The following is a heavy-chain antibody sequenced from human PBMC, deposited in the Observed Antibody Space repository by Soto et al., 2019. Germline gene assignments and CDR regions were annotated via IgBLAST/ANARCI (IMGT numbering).Heavy chain of an antibody. CDR2: ISSNGYRT. J-gene: IGHJ3*01. CDR3: EKATNGDYVGGFEL. V-gene: IGHV3-23*01. D-gene: IGHD4-17*01. Sequence: PGGSLRLSCAASGFTFKNYAMSWVRQAPGKGPEWVSGISSNGYRTYYADSVKGRFTISRDNSKNTLSLQMNSLRAEDTALYFCEKATNGDYVGGFELWGQGTKVTVSS. CDR1: GFTFKNYA.